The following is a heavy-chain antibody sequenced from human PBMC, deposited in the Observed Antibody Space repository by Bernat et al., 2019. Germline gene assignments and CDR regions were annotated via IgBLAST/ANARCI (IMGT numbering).Heavy chain of an antibody. V-gene: IGHV3-33*01. Sequence: QVQLVESGGGVVQPGRSLRLSCSASGFTFSSYGMHWVRQAPCKGLEWVAVIWYDGSNKYYADSVKGRFTISRDNSKNTLYLQMNSLRAEDTAVYYCARDYTAMANGDYWGQGTLVTVSS. J-gene: IGHJ4*02. CDR1: GFTFSSYG. D-gene: IGHD5-18*01. CDR3: ARDYTAMANGDY. CDR2: IWYDGSNK.